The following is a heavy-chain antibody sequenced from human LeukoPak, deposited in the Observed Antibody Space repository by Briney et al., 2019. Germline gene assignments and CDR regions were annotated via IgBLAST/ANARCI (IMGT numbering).Heavy chain of an antibody. CDR2: ISYDGSYK. V-gene: IGHV3-30*04. CDR3: AGVYDSSGYYYYYGMDV. D-gene: IGHD3-22*01. CDR1: GFTFSSYA. J-gene: IGHJ6*02. Sequence: GRSLRLSCAASGFTFSSYALHWVRQAPGKGLEWVAVISYDGSYKYYADSVKGRFTISRDNSKNTLNLHMDSLRAEDTAVYYCAGVYDSSGYYYYYGMDVWGQGTTVTASS.